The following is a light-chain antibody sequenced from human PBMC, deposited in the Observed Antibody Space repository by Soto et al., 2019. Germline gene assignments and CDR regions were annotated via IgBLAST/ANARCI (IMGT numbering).Light chain of an antibody. V-gene: IGKV1-5*03. Sequence: DIQMTQSPSTLSASVGDRVTITCRASQSIKNWLAWYQQKHGEAPKLLIYKASTLESGVPSRFSGSGSGTEFTLTISCLQPDDVATYYCQQYNSYSQFTFGPGTKVDIK. CDR2: KAS. CDR3: QQYNSYSQFT. CDR1: QSIKNW. J-gene: IGKJ3*01.